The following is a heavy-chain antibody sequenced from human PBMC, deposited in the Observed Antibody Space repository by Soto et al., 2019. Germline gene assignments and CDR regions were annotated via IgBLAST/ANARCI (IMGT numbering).Heavy chain of an antibody. D-gene: IGHD2-21*02. CDR2: ISAYNGNT. CDR3: ASGDWPLDY. V-gene: IGHV1-18*01. Sequence: VSVKVSRKGSGYTFTSYGISWVRQAPGQGLEWMGWISAYNGNTNYAQKLQGRVTMTTDTSTSTAYMELRSLRSEDTAMYYCASGDWPLDYWGQGTLVTVSS. CDR1: GYTFTSYG. J-gene: IGHJ4*02.